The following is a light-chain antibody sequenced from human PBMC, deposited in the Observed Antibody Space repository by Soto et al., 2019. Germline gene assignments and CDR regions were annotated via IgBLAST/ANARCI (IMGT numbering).Light chain of an antibody. Sequence: QSVLTQPPSASGTPGQRVTISCSGTSSNIGINSVYWYQHLPGTAPKLLIYRNNQRPSGVPDRLSGSKSGTSASLAISGLRSEDEADYYCAAWDDSLSGWVFGGGTKLTVL. J-gene: IGLJ3*02. CDR2: RNN. CDR1: SSNIGINS. V-gene: IGLV1-47*01. CDR3: AAWDDSLSGWV.